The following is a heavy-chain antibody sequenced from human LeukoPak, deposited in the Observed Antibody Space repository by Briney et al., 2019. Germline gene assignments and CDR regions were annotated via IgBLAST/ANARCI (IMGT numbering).Heavy chain of an antibody. CDR3: ARDHSSGYLGYYFDY. V-gene: IGHV1-69*13. Sequence: ASVKVSCKASGGTFSRLTISWVRQAPGQGLEWMGGILPIFGTANYAQKFQGRVTITADESTSTAYMELSSLRSEDTAVYYCARDHSSGYLGYYFDYWGQGTLVTVSS. D-gene: IGHD3-22*01. CDR2: ILPIFGTA. J-gene: IGHJ4*02. CDR1: GGTFSRLT.